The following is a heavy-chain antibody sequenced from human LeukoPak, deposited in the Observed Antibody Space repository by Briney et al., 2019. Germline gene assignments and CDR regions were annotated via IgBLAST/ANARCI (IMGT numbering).Heavy chain of an antibody. V-gene: IGHV5-51*01. CDR2: IYPGDSDT. D-gene: IGHD3-22*01. Sequence: GESLKISCKGSGYSFTSYWIGWVRQMPGKGLEWMGIIYPGDSDTRYSPSFQGQVTISADKSISTAYLQWSSLKASDTAVYYCATSAYYYDSSGYPLFDYWGQGTLVTVSS. J-gene: IGHJ4*02. CDR3: ATSAYYYDSSGYPLFDY. CDR1: GYSFTSYW.